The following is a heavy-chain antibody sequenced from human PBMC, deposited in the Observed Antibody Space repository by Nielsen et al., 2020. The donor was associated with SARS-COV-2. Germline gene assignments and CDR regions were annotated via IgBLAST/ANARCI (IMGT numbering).Heavy chain of an antibody. V-gene: IGHV3-9*01. Sequence: SLKISCAASGFTFDDYAMHWVRQAPGKGLEWVSGISWNSGSIGYADSVKGRFTISRDNAKNSLYLQMNSLRAEDTAVYYCARYVYYYDSSGHTDYWGQGTLVTVSS. CDR2: ISWNSGSI. CDR1: GFTFDDYA. CDR3: ARYVYYYDSSGHTDY. D-gene: IGHD3-22*01. J-gene: IGHJ4*02.